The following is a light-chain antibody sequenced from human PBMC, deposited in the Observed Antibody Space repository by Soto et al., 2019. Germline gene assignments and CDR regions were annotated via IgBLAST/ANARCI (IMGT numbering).Light chain of an antibody. Sequence: QSALTQPASVSGSPGQSISISCTGSSSDVSAYNYVAWYQQKPGKAPKLLIYEVDNRPSGISHRFSGSKSGNTASLTISGLQTEDEADYYCSSYTVINTAVFGGGTKLTVL. CDR1: SSDVSAYNY. CDR2: EVD. CDR3: SSYTVINTAV. V-gene: IGLV2-14*01. J-gene: IGLJ3*02.